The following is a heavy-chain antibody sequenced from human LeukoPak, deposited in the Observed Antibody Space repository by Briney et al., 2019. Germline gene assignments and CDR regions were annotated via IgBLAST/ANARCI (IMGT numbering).Heavy chain of an antibody. J-gene: IGHJ5*02. D-gene: IGHD4-17*01. CDR3: ARGVNGDSRFDP. Sequence: PGGSLRLSCAASGFTFNTYWMHWVRQAPGKGLVWVSRINADGSSTRYADSVKGRFTISSDNAKNTLYLQMNSLRAEDTAVYYCARGVNGDSRFDPWGQGTLVTVSS. V-gene: IGHV3-74*01. CDR1: GFTFNTYW. CDR2: INADGSST.